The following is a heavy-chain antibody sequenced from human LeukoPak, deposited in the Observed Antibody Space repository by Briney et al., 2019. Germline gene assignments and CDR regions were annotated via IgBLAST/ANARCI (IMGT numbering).Heavy chain of an antibody. D-gene: IGHD6-19*01. Sequence: TGGSLRLSCAASGFTFSRYWMSWVRQAPGKGLEWVANIKQDGSEKYYVDSVKGRFTISRDNAKNSLYLQMNSLRAEDTAVYYCARDQWLDYWGQGTLVTVSS. V-gene: IGHV3-7*01. J-gene: IGHJ4*02. CDR2: IKQDGSEK. CDR3: ARDQWLDY. CDR1: GFTFSRYW.